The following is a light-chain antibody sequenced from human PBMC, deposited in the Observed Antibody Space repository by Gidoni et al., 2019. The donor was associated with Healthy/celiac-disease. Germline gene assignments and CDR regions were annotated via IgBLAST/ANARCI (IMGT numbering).Light chain of an antibody. Sequence: DIQLPQSPSSLSASVGDSVTITCRASQSISSYVNWSQQKPGKAPKLLIYAASSLQSGVPSRFSGSGSGTDFTLTISSLQPEDFATYYCQQSYSTPLTFGGGTKVEIK. V-gene: IGKV1-39*01. CDR2: AAS. CDR3: QQSYSTPLT. CDR1: QSISSY. J-gene: IGKJ4*02.